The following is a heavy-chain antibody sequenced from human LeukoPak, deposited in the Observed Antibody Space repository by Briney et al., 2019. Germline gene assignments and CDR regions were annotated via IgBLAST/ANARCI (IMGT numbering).Heavy chain of an antibody. CDR3: ARDYLLGEPRPPLFVEDY. V-gene: IGHV1-69*05. D-gene: IGHD3-10*01. J-gene: IGHJ4*02. Sequence: SVKVSCKASGGTFINYAISWVRQAPGQGLEWMGRIIPIFGTANYAQKFQGRVTITTDESTSTAYIELRSLRSGDTAVYYCARDYLLGEPRPPLFVEDYWGQGTLVTVSS. CDR1: GGTFINYA. CDR2: IIPIFGTA.